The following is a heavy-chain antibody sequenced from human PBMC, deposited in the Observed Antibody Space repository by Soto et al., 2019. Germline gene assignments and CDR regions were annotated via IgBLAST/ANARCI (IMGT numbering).Heavy chain of an antibody. V-gene: IGHV1-18*04. CDR3: ASSSFSSGWYRRGDYYYYGMDV. D-gene: IGHD6-19*01. CDR2: ISAYNGNT. Sequence: ASVKVSCKASGYTFTSYGISWVRQAPGQGLEWMGWISAYNGNTNYAQKLQGRVTMTTDTSTSTAYMELRSLRSDDTAVYYCASSSFSSGWYRRGDYYYYGMDVWGQGTMVTVSS. CDR1: GYTFTSYG. J-gene: IGHJ6*02.